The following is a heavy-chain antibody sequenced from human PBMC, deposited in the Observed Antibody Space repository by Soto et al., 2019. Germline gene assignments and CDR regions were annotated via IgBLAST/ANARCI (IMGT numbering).Heavy chain of an antibody. Sequence: EVQLVESGGGLVQPGGSLRLSCAASGFSFSSYWMHWVRQAPGKGLVWVSDINSAGSGTSYAYSVKGRFTISRDNAKNTLYLKMNSLRDEDTAVYYCARAAYYAHDYWGQGTLVTVSS. V-gene: IGHV3-74*01. CDR3: ARAAYYAHDY. CDR2: INSAGSGT. CDR1: GFSFSSYW. D-gene: IGHD2-2*01. J-gene: IGHJ4*02.